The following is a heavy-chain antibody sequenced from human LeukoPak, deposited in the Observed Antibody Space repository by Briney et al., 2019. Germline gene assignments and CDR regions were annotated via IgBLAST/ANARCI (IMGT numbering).Heavy chain of an antibody. CDR2: ISGSGGST. V-gene: IGHV3-23*01. Sequence: PGGSLRLSCAASGFTFSSYAMSWVRQAPGKGLEWVSAISGSGGSTYYADSVKGRFTISRDNSKNTLYLQMNSLRAEDTAVYYCAKVYFRGYSSGQTPDYWGQGTLVTVSS. D-gene: IGHD6-19*01. CDR1: GFTFSSYA. J-gene: IGHJ4*02. CDR3: AKVYFRGYSSGQTPDY.